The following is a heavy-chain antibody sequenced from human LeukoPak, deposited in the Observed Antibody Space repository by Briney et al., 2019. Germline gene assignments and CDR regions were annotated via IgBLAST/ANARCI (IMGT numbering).Heavy chain of an antibody. J-gene: IGHJ5*02. V-gene: IGHV4-59*01. Sequence: PSETLSLTCTVSGGSISSYYWSWIRQPPGKGLEWIGYIYYSGSTNYNPSLKSRVTIPVDTSKNQFSLKLSSVTAADTAVYCCARDEYNWFDPWGQGTLVTVSS. CDR2: IYYSGST. CDR1: GGSISSYY. CDR3: ARDEYNWFDP.